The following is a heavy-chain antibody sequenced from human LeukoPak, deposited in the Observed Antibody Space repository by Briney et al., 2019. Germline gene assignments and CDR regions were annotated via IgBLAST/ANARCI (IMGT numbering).Heavy chain of an antibody. CDR3: AELGITMIGGV. V-gene: IGHV3-7*01. J-gene: IGHJ6*04. Sequence: PGGSLRLSCAASGFTFTRYWVSWVRQAPGKGLEWVANIKQDGSEKYYVESVKGRFTISRDNARTSLYLQMNSLRAEDTAVYYCAELGITMIGGVWGKGTTVTISS. CDR2: IKQDGSEK. CDR1: GFTFTRYW. D-gene: IGHD3-10*02.